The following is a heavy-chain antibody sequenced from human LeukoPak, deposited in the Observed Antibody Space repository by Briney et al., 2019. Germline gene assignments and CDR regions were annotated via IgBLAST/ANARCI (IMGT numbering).Heavy chain of an antibody. V-gene: IGHV4-39*07. J-gene: IGHJ5*02. D-gene: IGHD1-1*01. CDR1: GGSISSSSYY. CDR3: ARAVSGTPRWFDP. CDR2: IYYSGST. Sequence: PSETLSLTCTVSGGSISSSSYYWGWIRQPPGKGLEWIGSIYYSGSTYYNPSLKSRVTISVDRSKNQFSLKLSSVTAADTAVYYCARAVSGTPRWFDPWGQGTLVTVSS.